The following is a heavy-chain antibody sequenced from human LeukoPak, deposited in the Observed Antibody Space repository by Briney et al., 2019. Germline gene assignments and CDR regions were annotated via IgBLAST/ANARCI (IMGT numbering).Heavy chain of an antibody. CDR3: ARDIKGGATHYYGMDV. D-gene: IGHD1-26*01. V-gene: IGHV3-30*02. CDR1: GFIFSSYG. J-gene: IGHJ6*02. Sequence: PGGSLRLSCAASGFIFSSYGMHWVRQAPGKGLEWVAFIRYDGSNKYYADSVKGRFTISRDNSKNTLYLQMNSLRTEDTAVYYCARDIKGGATHYYGMDVWGQGTTVTVSS. CDR2: IRYDGSNK.